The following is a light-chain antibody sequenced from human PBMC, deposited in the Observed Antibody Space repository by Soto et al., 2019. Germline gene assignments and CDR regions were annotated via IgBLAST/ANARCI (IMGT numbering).Light chain of an antibody. CDR3: QQRSNV. Sequence: EIVLKQSPATLSLSPGERATLSCRASQSVSSYLAWYQQKPGQAPRLLIYDASNRATGIPARFSGSGSETDFTLTISSLDAEDFAVYYCQQRSNVFGPGTKVDIK. CDR2: DAS. V-gene: IGKV3-11*01. J-gene: IGKJ3*01. CDR1: QSVSSY.